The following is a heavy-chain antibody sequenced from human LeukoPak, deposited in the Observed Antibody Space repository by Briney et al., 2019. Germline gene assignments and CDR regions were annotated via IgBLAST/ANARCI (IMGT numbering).Heavy chain of an antibody. Sequence: GASVTVSCKASGGTFSSYAISWVRQAPGQGLEWMGGIIPIFGTANYAQKFQGRVTITADESTSTAYMELSSLRSEDTAVYYCARAKQPVLRFLEWLLDYGMDVWGQGATVTVSS. CDR1: GGTFSSYA. V-gene: IGHV1-69*13. J-gene: IGHJ6*02. D-gene: IGHD3-3*01. CDR3: ARAKQPVLRFLEWLLDYGMDV. CDR2: IIPIFGTA.